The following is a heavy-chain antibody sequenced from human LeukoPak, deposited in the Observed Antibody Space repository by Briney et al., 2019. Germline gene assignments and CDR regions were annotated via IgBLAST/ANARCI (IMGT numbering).Heavy chain of an antibody. J-gene: IGHJ4*02. Sequence: PGGSLRLSCAASGFTFSSYGMHWVRQAPGKGLEWVAFIRYDGSNKYYADSVKGRFTISRDNSKNTLYLQMNSLRAEDTAVYYCAKDRITMVRGVILFDYWGQGTLVTVSS. CDR2: IRYDGSNK. V-gene: IGHV3-30*02. D-gene: IGHD3-10*01. CDR1: GFTFSSYG. CDR3: AKDRITMVRGVILFDY.